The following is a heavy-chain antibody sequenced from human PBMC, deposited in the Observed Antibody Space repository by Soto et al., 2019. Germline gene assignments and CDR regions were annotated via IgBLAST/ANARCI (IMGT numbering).Heavy chain of an antibody. J-gene: IGHJ4*02. D-gene: IGHD3-3*01. V-gene: IGHV3-23*01. CDR2: ISGSGGDT. CDR3: AKHPIVGVVTHYFAH. Sequence: EVQFLESGGPLVQPGGSLRLSCVVSGFSFSSYAMGWVRQAPGKGLEWVSSISGSGGDTYYGDSVKGRFTISRDNSKNTLYLEANSLTAEDTAVYYCAKHPIVGVVTHYFAHWGKGNLVTVSS. CDR1: GFSFSSYA.